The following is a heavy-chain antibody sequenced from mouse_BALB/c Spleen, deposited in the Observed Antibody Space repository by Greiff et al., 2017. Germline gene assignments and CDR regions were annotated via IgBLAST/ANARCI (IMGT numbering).Heavy chain of an antibody. CDR3: ARGEITTDWYFDV. CDR1: GYSFTSYW. D-gene: IGHD2-4*01. Sequence: VQLQESGPQLVRPGASVKISCKASGYSFTSYWMHWVKQRPGQGLEWIGMIDPSDSETRLNQKFKDKATLTVDKSSSTAYMQLSSPTSEDSAVYYCARGEITTDWYFDVGGAGTTVTVSS. CDR2: IDPSDSET. J-gene: IGHJ1*01. V-gene: IGHV1S126*01.